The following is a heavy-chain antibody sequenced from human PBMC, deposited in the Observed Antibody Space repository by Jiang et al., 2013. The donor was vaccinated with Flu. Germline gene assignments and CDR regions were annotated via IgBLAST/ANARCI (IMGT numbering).Heavy chain of an antibody. CDR1: GGSISSYY. CDR2: IYYSGST. D-gene: IGHD3-10*01. Sequence: PGLVKPSETLSLTCTVSGGSISSYYWSWIRQPPGKGLEWIGYIYYSGSTNYNPSLKSRVTISVDTSKNQFSLKLSSVTAADTAVYYCATPSRGYWGQGTLVTVSS. CDR3: ATPSRGY. J-gene: IGHJ4*02. V-gene: IGHV4-59*08.